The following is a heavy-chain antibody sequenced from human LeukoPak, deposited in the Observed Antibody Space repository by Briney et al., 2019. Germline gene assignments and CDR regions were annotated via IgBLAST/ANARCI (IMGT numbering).Heavy chain of an antibody. J-gene: IGHJ4*02. CDR1: GYTFTSCV. Sequence: ASVKVSCKASGYTFTSCVLHWVRQAPGQNLEWMGWISAYNGNTNYAQKLQGRVAMTTDTSTSTAYMELRSLRSDDTAVYYCARDRRGGELWTPYYWGQGTLVTVSS. D-gene: IGHD3-16*01. V-gene: IGHV1-18*01. CDR3: ARDRRGGELWTPYY. CDR2: ISAYNGNT.